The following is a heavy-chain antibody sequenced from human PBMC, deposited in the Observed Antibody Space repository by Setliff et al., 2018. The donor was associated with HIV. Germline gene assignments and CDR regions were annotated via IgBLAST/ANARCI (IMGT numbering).Heavy chain of an antibody. CDR2: IYTSGST. J-gene: IGHJ2*01. CDR1: GGSISSYY. V-gene: IGHV4-4*07. D-gene: IGHD7-27*01. Sequence: PSETLSLTCTVSGGSISSYYWSWIRQPAGKGLEWIGHIYTSGSTNYNPSLKSRVTISVDTSKNQFSLKLTSLTAADTAVYFCARDQRLPGVQPPYWYFNLWGRGTLVTVS. CDR3: ARDQRLPGVQPPYWYFNL.